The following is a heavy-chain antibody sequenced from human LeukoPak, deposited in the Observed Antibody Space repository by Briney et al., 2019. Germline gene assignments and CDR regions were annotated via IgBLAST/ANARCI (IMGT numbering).Heavy chain of an antibody. J-gene: IGHJ3*02. CDR1: GGSISSYY. Sequence: SETLSLTCTVSGGSISSYYWSWIRQPAGKGLEWVGRIYSSGSTNYNPSLKSRVTMSVDTSKNQFSLKLSSVTAADTAVYYCARGGPTFLEWLSPHAFDIWGQGTMVTVSS. V-gene: IGHV4-4*07. D-gene: IGHD3-3*01. CDR3: ARGGPTFLEWLSPHAFDI. CDR2: IYSSGST.